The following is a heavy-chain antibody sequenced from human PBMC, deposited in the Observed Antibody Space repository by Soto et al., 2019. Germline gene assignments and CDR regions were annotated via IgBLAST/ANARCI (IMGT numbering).Heavy chain of an antibody. CDR1: GGSISSYY. CDR3: AREGNLGRWLQPLDF. J-gene: IGHJ4*02. Sequence: LSLTCTVSGGSISSYYWSWIRQPLGKGLEWIGNIHYNGNTKYNPSLKSRVTMSVDTSKNQFSLKLISVTAADTAKYFCAREGNLGRWLQPLDFWGQGTLVTVSS. D-gene: IGHD5-12*01. V-gene: IGHV4-59*01. CDR2: IHYNGNT.